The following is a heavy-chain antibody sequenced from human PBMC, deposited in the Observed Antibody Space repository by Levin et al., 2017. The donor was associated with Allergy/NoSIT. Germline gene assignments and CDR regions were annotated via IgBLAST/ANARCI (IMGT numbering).Heavy chain of an antibody. CDR3: AKDVRYSSGWSSFQYYYYGMDV. J-gene: IGHJ6*02. V-gene: IGHV3-23*01. CDR2: ISGSGGST. CDR1: GFTFSSYA. Sequence: PGGSLRLSCAASGFTFSSYAMSWVRQAPGKGLEWVSAISGSGGSTYYADSVKGRFTISRDNSKNTLYLQMNSLRAEDTAVYYCAKDVRYSSGWSSFQYYYYGMDVWGQGTTVTVSS. D-gene: IGHD6-19*01.